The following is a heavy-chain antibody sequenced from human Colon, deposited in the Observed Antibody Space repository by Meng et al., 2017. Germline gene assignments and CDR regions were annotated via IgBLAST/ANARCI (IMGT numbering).Heavy chain of an antibody. J-gene: IGHJ4*02. CDR1: GYSFTSYG. V-gene: IGHV1-3*01. Sequence: QVQLVQSGAELKKPGASVKVSCQASGYSFTSYGMHWRRQAPGQRPEWMGWIYPADGNRRYSQKFQDRLTITTDTFARTAYMELSSLRSEDTAVYFCARDERGGPYYFDYWGQGTLVTVSS. CDR2: IYPADGNR. CDR3: ARDERGGPYYFDY.